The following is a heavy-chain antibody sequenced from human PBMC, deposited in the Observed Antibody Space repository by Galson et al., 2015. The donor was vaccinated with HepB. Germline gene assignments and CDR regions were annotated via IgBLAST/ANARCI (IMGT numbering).Heavy chain of an antibody. CDR1: GYTFSSYS. D-gene: IGHD3-3*01. Sequence: SVKVSCKASGYTFSSYSITWVRQAPGQGLEWVGWINPNSGGTNYAQKFQGRVTMTRDTSISTAYMELSRLRSDDTAVYYCAREGNTIFGVVTLYYYYGMDVWGQGTTVTVSS. CDR2: INPNSGGT. J-gene: IGHJ6*02. V-gene: IGHV1-2*02. CDR3: AREGNTIFGVVTLYYYYGMDV.